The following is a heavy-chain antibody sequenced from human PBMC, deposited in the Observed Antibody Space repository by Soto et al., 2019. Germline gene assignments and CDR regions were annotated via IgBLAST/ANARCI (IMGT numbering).Heavy chain of an antibody. CDR3: ARGPPLGY. Sequence: SETLSLTCAVSGGSISSGGYSWSWIRQPPGKGLECIGYIYNSGSTYYNPSLKSRVTISVDRSKNQFSLKLSSVTAADTAVYYCARGPPLGYWGQGTLVTVSS. CDR2: IYNSGST. J-gene: IGHJ4*02. V-gene: IGHV4-30-2*01. CDR1: GGSISSGGYS.